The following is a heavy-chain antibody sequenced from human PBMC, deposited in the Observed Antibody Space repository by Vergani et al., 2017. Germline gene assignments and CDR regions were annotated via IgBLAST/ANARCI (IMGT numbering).Heavy chain of an antibody. J-gene: IGHJ4*02. V-gene: IGHV3-23*01. CDR1: GFTFSSYA. D-gene: IGHD2-2*02. CDR3: AKATTDCSSTSCYTKYYFDY. CDR2: ISGSGGST. Sequence: EVQLLESGGGLVQPGGSLRLSCAASGFTFSSYAMSWVRQAPGKGLEWVSAISGSGGSTYYADSVKGRFTISRDNSKNTLYLQMNSQRAEDTAVYYCAKATTDCSSTSCYTKYYFDYWGQGTLVTVSS.